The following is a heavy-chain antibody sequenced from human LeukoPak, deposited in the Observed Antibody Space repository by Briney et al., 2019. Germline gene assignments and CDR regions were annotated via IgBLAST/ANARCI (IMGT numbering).Heavy chain of an antibody. J-gene: IGHJ5*02. Sequence: SETLSLTCAVYGGSFSGYYWSWIRQPPGKGLEWIGYIYYSGSTYYNPSLKSRVTISVDTSKNQFSLKLSSVTAADTAVYYCARAGYDFWDNWFDPWGQGTLVTVSS. CDR2: IYYSGST. CDR3: ARAGYDFWDNWFDP. V-gene: IGHV4-30-4*08. D-gene: IGHD3-3*01. CDR1: GGSFSGYY.